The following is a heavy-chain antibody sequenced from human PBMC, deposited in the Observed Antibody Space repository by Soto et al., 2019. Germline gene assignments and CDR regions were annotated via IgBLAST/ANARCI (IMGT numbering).Heavy chain of an antibody. Sequence: QVQLVESGGGVVQPGRSLRLSCAASGFTFSSHSIQWVRQAPGKGLERVAVISHDGSIKYYADSVKGRFTISRDNSKNTAYLLMNSPRAEDTAVFYCAREWSTSGDLDYWGQGTLVIVSS. D-gene: IGHD3-10*01. CDR3: AREWSTSGDLDY. V-gene: IGHV3-30-3*01. J-gene: IGHJ4*02. CDR1: GFTFSSHS. CDR2: ISHDGSIK.